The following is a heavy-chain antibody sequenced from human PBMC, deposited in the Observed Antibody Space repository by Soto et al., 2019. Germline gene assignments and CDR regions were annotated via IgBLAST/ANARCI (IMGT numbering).Heavy chain of an antibody. Sequence: EVQLVESGGGVIQPGGSLRLSCAASGFTVSSTYMSWVRQAPGKGLEWVSVIYSDGRTYYADSMKGRFTIYRDNSKNTVFLQMNSLRAEDTAVYYCAKLPPCDTWGQGTLAIVSS. J-gene: IGHJ4*02. CDR3: AKLPPCDT. CDR1: GFTVSSTY. V-gene: IGHV3-53*01. D-gene: IGHD2-21*02. CDR2: IYSDGRT.